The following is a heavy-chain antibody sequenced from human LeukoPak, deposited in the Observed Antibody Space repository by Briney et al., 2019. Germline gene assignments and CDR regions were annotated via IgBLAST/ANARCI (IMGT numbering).Heavy chain of an antibody. V-gene: IGHV3-53*01. CDR3: ARGGSYLSAFDI. CDR1: GFTVSSNY. CDR2: SYSGGSR. J-gene: IGHJ3*02. Sequence: GGSLRFSCAASGFTVSSNYLSWVRQAPGQGLEWVSISYSGGSRIYADAVKGRFTISRDNSTNTLYLQMNSLRAEDTAVYYCARGGSYLSAFDIWGQGTMVTVSS. D-gene: IGHD1-26*01.